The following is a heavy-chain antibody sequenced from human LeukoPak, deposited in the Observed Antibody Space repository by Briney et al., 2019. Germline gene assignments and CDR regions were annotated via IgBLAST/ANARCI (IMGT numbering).Heavy chain of an antibody. D-gene: IGHD6-13*01. Sequence: GGSLRLSCAASGFRFDDYALHWVRQTPGKGLEWLSGISWNSDRADYADSVKGRFTISRDNVRKSLYVQMNSLRAEDMALYYCAKDRGSSWNYYYMDVWGKGTMVTVSS. CDR2: ISWNSDRA. V-gene: IGHV3-9*03. CDR3: AKDRGSSWNYYYMDV. CDR1: GFRFDDYA. J-gene: IGHJ6*03.